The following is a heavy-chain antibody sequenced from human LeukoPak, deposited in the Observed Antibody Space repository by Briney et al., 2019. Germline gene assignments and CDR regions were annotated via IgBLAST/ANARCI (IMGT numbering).Heavy chain of an antibody. J-gene: IGHJ4*02. V-gene: IGHV1-2*02. CDR3: ARGGLVLMVYAIHFDY. D-gene: IGHD2-8*01. CDR2: INPNSGGT. Sequence: GASVRVSCKASGYTFTSYYMHWVRQAPGQGLEWMGWINPNSGGTNYAQKFQGRVTMTRDTSISTAYMELSRLRSDDTAVYYCARGGLVLMVYAIHFDYWGQGTLVTVSS. CDR1: GYTFTSYY.